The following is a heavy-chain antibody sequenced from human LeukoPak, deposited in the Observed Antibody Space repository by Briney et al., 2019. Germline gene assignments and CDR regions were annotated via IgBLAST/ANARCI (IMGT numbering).Heavy chain of an antibody. CDR3: ARGPNYDILTGYYNQYYFDY. Sequence: GGSLRLSCAASGFTFDDYGMSWVRQAPGKGLEWVSGINWNGGSTGYADSVKGRFTISRDNAKNSLYLQMNSLRAEDTALYYCARGPNYDILTGYYNQYYFDYWGQETLVTVSS. CDR2: INWNGGST. J-gene: IGHJ4*02. V-gene: IGHV3-20*04. D-gene: IGHD3-9*01. CDR1: GFTFDDYG.